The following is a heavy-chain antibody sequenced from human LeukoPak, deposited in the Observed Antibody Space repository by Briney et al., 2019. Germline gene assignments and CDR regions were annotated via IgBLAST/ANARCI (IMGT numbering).Heavy chain of an antibody. J-gene: IGHJ5*02. CDR2: ISAYNGNT. D-gene: IGHD2-2*01. CDR3: ARGYCSSTSCYDNWFDP. V-gene: IGHV1-18*04. Sequence: ASVKVSCKASGYTFTSYGISWARQAPGQGLEWMGWISAYNGNTNYAQKLQGRVTMTTDTSTSTAYMELRSLRSDDTAVYYCARGYCSSTSCYDNWFDPWGQGTLVTVSS. CDR1: GYTFTSYG.